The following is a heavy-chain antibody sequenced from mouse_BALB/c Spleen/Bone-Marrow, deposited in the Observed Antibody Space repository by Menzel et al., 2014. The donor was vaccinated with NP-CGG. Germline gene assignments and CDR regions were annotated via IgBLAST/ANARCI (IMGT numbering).Heavy chain of an antibody. J-gene: IGHJ2*01. V-gene: IGHV1-54*01. CDR3: AIYDGYFDY. CDR2: INPGSGST. D-gene: IGHD2-3*01. CDR1: GYAFTDYL. Sequence: QVQLQQSGAELVRPGTSVKVSCKTSGYAFTDYLMEWLKQRPGQGLEWIGVINPGSGSTNYNEKFKDNATLTADKSSSTAYIQLSSLTSDDSALYFCAIYDGYFDYWGQGTTLTVSS.